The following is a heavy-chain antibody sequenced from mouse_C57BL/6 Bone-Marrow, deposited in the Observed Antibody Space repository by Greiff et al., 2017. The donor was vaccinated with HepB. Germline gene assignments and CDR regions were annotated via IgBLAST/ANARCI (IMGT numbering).Heavy chain of an antibody. CDR2: IYPRSGNT. CDR1: GYTFTSYG. V-gene: IGHV1-81*01. CDR3: ARFDYDEGAWFAY. D-gene: IGHD2-4*01. J-gene: IGHJ3*01. Sequence: QVQLQQSGAELARPGASVKLSCKASGYTFTSYGISWVKQRTGQGLEWIGEIYPRSGNTYYNEKFKGKATLTADKSSSTAYMELRSLTSEDSAVYFWARFDYDEGAWFAYWGQGTLVTVSA.